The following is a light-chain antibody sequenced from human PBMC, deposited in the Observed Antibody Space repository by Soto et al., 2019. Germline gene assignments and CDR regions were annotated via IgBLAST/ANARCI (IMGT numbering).Light chain of an antibody. Sequence: EIVLTQSPATLSLSPGESATLSCRASESVSIYISWYQQKPAQAPRLLIYDASNRATGIPTRFSGSGSGTDVSLTISSLEPEDFAVYYGQQRSNWPWTTFGQGTRVELK. CDR3: QQRSNWPWTT. CDR1: ESVSIY. J-gene: IGKJ1*01. V-gene: IGKV3-11*01. CDR2: DAS.